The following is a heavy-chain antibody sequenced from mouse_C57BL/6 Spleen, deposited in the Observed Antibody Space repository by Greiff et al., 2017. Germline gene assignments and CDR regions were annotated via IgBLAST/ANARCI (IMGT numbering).Heavy chain of an antibody. CDR2: ILPGSGST. CDR1: GYTFTGYW. J-gene: IGHJ3*01. D-gene: IGHD1-1*01. V-gene: IGHV1-9*01. Sequence: QVQLQQSGAELMKPGASVKLSCKATGYTFTGYWIEWVKQRPGHGLEWIGEILPGSGSTNYNEKFKGKATFTADTYSNTAYMQLSSLTTEDSAIYYCANYYGSTFAYWGQGTLVTVSA. CDR3: ANYYGSTFAY.